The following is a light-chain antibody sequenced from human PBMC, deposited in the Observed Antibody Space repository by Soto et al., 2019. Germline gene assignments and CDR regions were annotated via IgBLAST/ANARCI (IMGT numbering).Light chain of an antibody. Sequence: QSVLTQPASVSASPGQSITISCTGTSSDVGGYNYVSWYQQHPGKAPKLMIYDVRNRPSGVSDRFSGSKSGNTASLTISGLQAEDEADYYCRSYTSSSTHVFGTGSKVTV. V-gene: IGLV2-14*01. J-gene: IGLJ1*01. CDR1: SSDVGGYNY. CDR2: DVR. CDR3: RSYTSSSTHV.